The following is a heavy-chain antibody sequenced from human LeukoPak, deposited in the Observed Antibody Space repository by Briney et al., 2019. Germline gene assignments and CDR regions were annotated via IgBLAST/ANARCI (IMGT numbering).Heavy chain of an antibody. V-gene: IGHV3-43D*03. J-gene: IGHJ6*03. D-gene: IGHD5-12*01. Sequence: PGGSLRLSCAASGFTFDDYAMHWVRQAPGKGLEWVSLISWDGGSTYYADSVKGRFTISRDNSKNSLYLQMNSLRAEDTALYYCAKNAATMSYYYMDVWGKGTTVTVSS. CDR2: ISWDGGST. CDR1: GFTFDDYA. CDR3: AKNAATMSYYYMDV.